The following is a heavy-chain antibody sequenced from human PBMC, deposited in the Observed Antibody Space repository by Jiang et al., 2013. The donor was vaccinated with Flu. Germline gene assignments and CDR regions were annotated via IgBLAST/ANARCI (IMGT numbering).Heavy chain of an antibody. V-gene: IGHV4-39*01. J-gene: IGHJ6*02. CDR2: IYYSGST. CDR3: ARLPGYGSGAYDYFGMDV. CDR1: GGSISSSSYF. D-gene: IGHD3-10*01. Sequence: SGSGLVKPSETLSLTCTVSGGSISSSSYFWGWIRQPPGKGLEWIGSIYYSGSTYYNPSLKSRVTISVDTSKNQFSLRLTSVTAADTAVYYCARLPGYGSGAYDYFGMDVWGQGTTVTVS.